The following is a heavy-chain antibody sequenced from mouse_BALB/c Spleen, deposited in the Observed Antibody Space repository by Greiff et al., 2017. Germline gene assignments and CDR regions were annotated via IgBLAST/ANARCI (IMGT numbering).Heavy chain of an antibody. J-gene: IGHJ3*01. D-gene: IGHD2-1*01. CDR2: ISSGGSYT. V-gene: IGHV5-6*01. CDR1: GFTFSSYG. Sequence: EVMLVESGGDLVKPGGSLKLSCAASGFTFSSYGMSWVRQTPDKRLEWVATISSGGSYTYYPDSVKGRFTISRDNAKNTLYLQMSSLKSEDTAMYYCARRENGNYPFAYWGQGTLVTVSA. CDR3: ARRENGNYPFAY.